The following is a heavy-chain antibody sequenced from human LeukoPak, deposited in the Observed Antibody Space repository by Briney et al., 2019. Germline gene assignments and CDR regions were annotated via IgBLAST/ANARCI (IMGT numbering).Heavy chain of an antibody. J-gene: IGHJ4*02. CDR2: ISYDGSNK. Sequence: GGSLRLSCAASGFTFSSYAMHWVRQAPGKGLEWVALISYDGSNKYYADSVKGRFTISRDNSKNTLYLQMNSLRAEDTAVYYCARVHRWFGESLDYWGQGTLVTVSS. D-gene: IGHD3-10*01. V-gene: IGHV3-30*04. CDR1: GFTFSSYA. CDR3: ARVHRWFGESLDY.